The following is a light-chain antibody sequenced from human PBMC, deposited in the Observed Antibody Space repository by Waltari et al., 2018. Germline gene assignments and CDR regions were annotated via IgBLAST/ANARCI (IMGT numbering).Light chain of an antibody. Sequence: QSVLTQPPSVSGAPGQRVTISCVGSRSNIGAGYGVHWYQQLPGTPPKLLIFGDSNRPAGGPERVSGSKSGTSASLAIIGLQAEDEAHYYCQSYDSSLSGSRVFGGGTKVAVL. CDR2: GDS. CDR1: RSNIGAGYG. J-gene: IGLJ3*02. CDR3: QSYDSSLSGSRV. V-gene: IGLV1-40*01.